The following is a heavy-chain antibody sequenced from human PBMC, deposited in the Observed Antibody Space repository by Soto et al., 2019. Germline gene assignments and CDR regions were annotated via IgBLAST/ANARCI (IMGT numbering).Heavy chain of an antibody. CDR3: ARGSGWYDAGGRWFDP. Sequence: QVQLQESGPGLVKPSETLSLTCTVSGGSISSSSYYWGWVRQPPGKGLEWIGTVYYTGSTYYNPSLKSRVTISVDTSKNQFSLRLNSVTAADTAVYYCARGSGWYDAGGRWFDPWGHGTLVTVSS. J-gene: IGHJ5*02. D-gene: IGHD6-19*01. CDR2: VYYTGST. V-gene: IGHV4-39*01. CDR1: GGSISSSSYY.